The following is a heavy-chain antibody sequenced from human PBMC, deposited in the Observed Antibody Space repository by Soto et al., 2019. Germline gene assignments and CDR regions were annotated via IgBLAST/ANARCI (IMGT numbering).Heavy chain of an antibody. J-gene: IGHJ4*02. V-gene: IGHV4-59*01. CDR3: SCTYCTNGVCSPFDY. D-gene: IGHD2-8*01. CDR1: DGSISSYY. Sequence: SETLSLTCTVSDGSISSYYWSWVRQPPGKGLEWIGYICSSGTTYYNPSLKSRVTLSVDTSKTQFSLRLSSVTAADTAVYYCSCTYCTNGVCSPFDYWGQGTLVTVSS. CDR2: ICSSGTT.